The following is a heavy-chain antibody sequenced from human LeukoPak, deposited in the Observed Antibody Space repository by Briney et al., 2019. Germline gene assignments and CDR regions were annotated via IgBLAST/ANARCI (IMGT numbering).Heavy chain of an antibody. V-gene: IGHV4-59*11. CDR2: IYYSGST. D-gene: IGHD6-13*01. J-gene: IGHJ4*02. CDR3: ARGPVYSSSWYDY. Sequence: SETLSLTCTVSGGSISSHYWSWIRQPPGKGLEWIGYIYYSGSTNYNPCLKSRVTISVDTSKNQFSLKLSSVTAADTAVYYCARGPVYSSSWYDYWGQGTLVTVSS. CDR1: GGSISSHY.